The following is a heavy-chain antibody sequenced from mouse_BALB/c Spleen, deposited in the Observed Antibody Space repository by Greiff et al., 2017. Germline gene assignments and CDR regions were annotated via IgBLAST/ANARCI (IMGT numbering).Heavy chain of an antibody. D-gene: IGHD1-2*01. CDR3: ARGSTATGFAY. V-gene: IGHV5-4*02. CDR1: GFTFSDYY. J-gene: IGHJ3*01. CDR2: ISDGGSYT. Sequence: EVKVVESGGGLVKPGGSLKLSCAASGFTFSDYYMYWVRQTPEKRLEWVATISDGGSYTYYPDSVKGRFTISRDNAKNNLYLQMSSLKSEDTAMYYCARGSTATGFAYWGQGTLVTVSA.